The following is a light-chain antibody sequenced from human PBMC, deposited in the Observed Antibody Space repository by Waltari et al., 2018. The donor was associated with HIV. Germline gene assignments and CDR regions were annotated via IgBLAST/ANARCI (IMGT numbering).Light chain of an antibody. CDR1: QSVSSH. Sequence: EVVMTQSPATLSVSPGERVTLSCRASQSVSSHLAWYQQKPGLPPRLLIYDASSRAAGIPDRFSGSGSGTDFTLTISRLETEDYAVYYCHQYGSSISYSFGQGTKLEIK. J-gene: IGKJ2*03. CDR3: HQYGSSISYS. V-gene: IGKV3D-20*01. CDR2: DAS.